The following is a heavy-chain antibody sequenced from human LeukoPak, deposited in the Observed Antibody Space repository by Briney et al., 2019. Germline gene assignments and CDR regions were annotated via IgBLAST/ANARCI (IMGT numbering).Heavy chain of an antibody. CDR2: ISWNSGSI. V-gene: IGHV3-9*01. CDR3: AKDGDTSGWYGGPFDY. Sequence: PGRSLRLSCAASGFTFDDYAMHWVRQAPGKGLEWVSGISWNSGSIAHADSVKGRFTISRDNAKNSLYLQMNSLRAEDTALYYCAKDGDTSGWYGGPFDYWGQGTLVTVSS. CDR1: GFTFDDYA. D-gene: IGHD6-19*01. J-gene: IGHJ4*02.